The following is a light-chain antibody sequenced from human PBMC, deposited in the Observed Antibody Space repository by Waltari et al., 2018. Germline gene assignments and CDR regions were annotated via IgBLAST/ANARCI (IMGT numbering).Light chain of an antibody. V-gene: IGLV2-23*01. Sequence: QSALTQPASVSGSPGQSITIPCTGTSSDLGIHNLVSWYQHHPGKAPKFLIYEATKRPSGVSDRFSGSKSGNTASLTISGLQAEDEADYYCCSHVTSNAVMFGGGTKVTVL. CDR3: CSHVTSNAVM. J-gene: IGLJ3*02. CDR1: SSDLGIHNL. CDR2: EAT.